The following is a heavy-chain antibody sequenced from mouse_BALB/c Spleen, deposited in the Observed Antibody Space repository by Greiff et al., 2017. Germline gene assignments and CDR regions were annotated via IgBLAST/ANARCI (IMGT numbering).Heavy chain of an antibody. CDR1: GYSITSDYA. CDR3: ASDGYYPYYAMDY. Sequence: EVKLMESGPGMVKPSQSLSLTCTVTGYSITSDYAWNWIRQFPGNKLEWMGYISYSGSTSYNPSLKSRISITRDTSTNQFFLQLNSVTTEDTATYYCASDGYYPYYAMDYWGQGTSVTVSS. CDR2: ISYSGST. D-gene: IGHD2-3*01. V-gene: IGHV3-2*02. J-gene: IGHJ4*01.